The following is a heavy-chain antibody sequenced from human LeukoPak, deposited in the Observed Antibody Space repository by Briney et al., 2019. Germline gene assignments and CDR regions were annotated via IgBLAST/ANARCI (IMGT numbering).Heavy chain of an antibody. J-gene: IGHJ4*02. D-gene: IGHD3-22*01. Sequence: GGSLRLSCAASGFTFSSYGMHWVRQAPGKGLEWVAFIRYDGSNKYYADSVKGRFTISRDNSKNTLYLQMNSLRAEDTAVYYCATPHYYYDSSGYFDYWGQGTLVTVSS. CDR1: GFTFSSYG. V-gene: IGHV3-30*02. CDR3: ATPHYYYDSSGYFDY. CDR2: IRYDGSNK.